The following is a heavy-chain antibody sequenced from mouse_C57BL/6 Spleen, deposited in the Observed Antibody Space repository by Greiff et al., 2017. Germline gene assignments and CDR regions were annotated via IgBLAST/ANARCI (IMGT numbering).Heavy chain of an antibody. J-gene: IGHJ3*01. CDR2: IYPGDGDT. D-gene: IGHD1-1*01. V-gene: IGHV1-82*01. CDR1: GYAFSSSW. Sequence: QVQLKQSGPELVKPGASVKISCKASGYAFSSSWMNWVKQRPGKGLEWIGRIYPGDGDTNYNGKFKGKATLTADKSSSTAYMQLSSLTSEDSAVYFCARSRSSYGCADWGQGTLVTVSA. CDR3: ARSRSSYGCAD.